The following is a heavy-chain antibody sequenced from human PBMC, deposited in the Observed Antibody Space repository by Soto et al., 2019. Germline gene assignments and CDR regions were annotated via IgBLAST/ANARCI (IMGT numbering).Heavy chain of an antibody. Sequence: GGSLRLSCAASGFSFNNYGMHWVRQAPGKGLEWVAVILFDGSDNWYADSVKGRFTISRDNSKNTLYLHMNSLTAEDTAVYYCASPVECSTTSCIRWGQGTLVTVSS. D-gene: IGHD2-2*01. J-gene: IGHJ4*02. CDR2: ILFDGSDN. V-gene: IGHV3-30*03. CDR1: GFSFNNYG. CDR3: ASPVECSTTSCIR.